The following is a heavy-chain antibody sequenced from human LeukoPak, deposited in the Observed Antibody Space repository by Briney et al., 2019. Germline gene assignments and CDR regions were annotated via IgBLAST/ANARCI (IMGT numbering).Heavy chain of an antibody. D-gene: IGHD5-12*01. CDR1: GFTFSSYA. Sequence: PGGSLRLSCAASGFTFSSYAMHWVRQAPGKGLEWVANMKQDGSEKYYVDSVKGRFTISRDNAKNSLYLEMNSLRVEDTAVYYCARDLGHTGYDLYDYWGQGTLVTVSS. J-gene: IGHJ4*02. CDR3: ARDLGHTGYDLYDY. V-gene: IGHV3-7*01. CDR2: MKQDGSEK.